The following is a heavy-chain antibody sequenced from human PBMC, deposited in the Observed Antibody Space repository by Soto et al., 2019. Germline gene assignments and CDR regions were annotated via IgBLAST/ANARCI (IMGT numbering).Heavy chain of an antibody. CDR3: ARVLGYCSRTSCYSYMDV. CDR1: GYTFTSYG. J-gene: IGHJ6*03. V-gene: IGHV1-18*01. D-gene: IGHD2-2*02. CDR2: ISAYNGNT. Sequence: GASVKVSCKASGYTFTSYGISWVRQAPGQGLEWMGWISAYNGNTNSAQKLQGRVTMSTDISTSTAYMELRSLRSDDTAVYYCARVLGYCSRTSCYSYMDVWGKGTTVTVSS.